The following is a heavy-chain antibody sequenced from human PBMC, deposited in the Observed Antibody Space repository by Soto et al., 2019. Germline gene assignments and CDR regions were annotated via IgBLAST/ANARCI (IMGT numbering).Heavy chain of an antibody. CDR1: GGSVSSSSYS. CDR3: ARLNGYCISTNCHGYYGMDV. D-gene: IGHD2-2*01. J-gene: IGHJ6*02. Sequence: PSETLSLTCTVSGGSVSSSSYSWGWIRQPPGKGLEWIGTIYSSGNTYYNPSLMSRVTISVDTSKNQFSLKLSSVTAADTAVYYCARLNGYCISTNCHGYYGMDVWGQGTTVTVSS. CDR2: IYSSGNT. V-gene: IGHV4-39*01.